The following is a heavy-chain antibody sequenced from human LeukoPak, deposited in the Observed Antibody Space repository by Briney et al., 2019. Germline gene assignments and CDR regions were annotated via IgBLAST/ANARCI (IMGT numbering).Heavy chain of an antibody. CDR1: GGSISSYY. D-gene: IGHD3-22*01. J-gene: IGHJ4*02. CDR2: ISNSGST. CDR3: ARGGYYGSSGYYSIFFDY. V-gene: IGHV4-59*01. Sequence: SETLSLTCTVSGGSISSYYWSWIRRPPGKGLEWVGDISNSGSTNYNPSLKSRVTISVDTSKNQFSMKLSSVTTTDTAVYYCARGGYYGSSGYYSIFFDYWGQGTLVTVSS.